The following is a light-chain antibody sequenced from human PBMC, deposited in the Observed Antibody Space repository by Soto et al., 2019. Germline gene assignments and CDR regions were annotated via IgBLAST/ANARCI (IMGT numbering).Light chain of an antibody. Sequence: QSALTQPASVSGSPGQSITISCTGTSSDVGGYNSVSWYQQNPGKAPKLMIYDVSHRPSGVSNRFSGSKSGDTASLTISGLQAEDEADYYCSSFTSSSTLVFGGGTQLTVL. V-gene: IGLV2-14*01. CDR1: SSDVGGYNS. J-gene: IGLJ2*01. CDR3: SSFTSSSTLV. CDR2: DVS.